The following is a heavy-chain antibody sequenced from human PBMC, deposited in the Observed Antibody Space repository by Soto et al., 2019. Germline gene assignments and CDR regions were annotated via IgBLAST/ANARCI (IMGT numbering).Heavy chain of an antibody. CDR1: GYTFTSYG. V-gene: IGHV1-18*01. D-gene: IGHD3-10*01. CDR2: ISAYNGNT. J-gene: IGHJ5*02. Sequence: GASVKVSCTASGYTFTSYGISWVRQAPGQGLEWMGWISAYNGNTNYAQKPQGRVTMTTDASTRTAYMELRSLRSDDTAVYYCARVSSGFGDPWGQGTLVTVSS. CDR3: ARVSSGFGDP.